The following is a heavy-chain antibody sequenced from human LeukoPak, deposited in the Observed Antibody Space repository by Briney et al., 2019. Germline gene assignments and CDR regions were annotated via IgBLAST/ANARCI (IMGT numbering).Heavy chain of an antibody. J-gene: IGHJ4*02. V-gene: IGHV4-31*03. CDR3: ARGIRWLQLSYFDY. CDR2: IYYSGRT. D-gene: IGHD5-24*01. CDR1: GGSISSGDYY. Sequence: SQTLSLTCTVSGGSISSGDYYWSWIRQHPGKGLEWIGYIYYSGRTYYNSSLKSRVTISVDTSKNQFSLKLSSVTAADTAVYYCARGIRWLQLSYFDYWGQGTLVTVSS.